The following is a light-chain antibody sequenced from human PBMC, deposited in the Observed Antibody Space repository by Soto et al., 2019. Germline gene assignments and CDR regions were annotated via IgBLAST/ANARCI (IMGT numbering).Light chain of an antibody. J-gene: IGKJ1*01. CDR3: QQYDSSPRT. Sequence: EIVVAQSPGTLSLPPGVSASLSSMASQSVSSRHLAWYQQKPGQAPRLLIYGTSNRATGIPDRFSGSGSGTDFTLTISRLEPEDFAVYWCQQYDSSPRTFGQGTKVDIK. CDR1: QSVSSRH. V-gene: IGKV3-20*01. CDR2: GTS.